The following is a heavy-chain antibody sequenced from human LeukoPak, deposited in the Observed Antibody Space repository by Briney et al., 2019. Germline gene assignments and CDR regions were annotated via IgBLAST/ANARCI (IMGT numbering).Heavy chain of an antibody. Sequence: SETLSLTCTVSGGSITGYYWSWIRQPPGKGLEWIGYIYYSGTTKYNPSLKSRVTISVDTSKNQFSLKLGSVTAADTAVYYCARGGDSSGYYYYFDLWGQGSLVTVSS. CDR2: IYYSGTT. V-gene: IGHV4-59*01. CDR1: GGSITGYY. J-gene: IGHJ4*02. D-gene: IGHD3-22*01. CDR3: ARGGDSSGYYYYFDL.